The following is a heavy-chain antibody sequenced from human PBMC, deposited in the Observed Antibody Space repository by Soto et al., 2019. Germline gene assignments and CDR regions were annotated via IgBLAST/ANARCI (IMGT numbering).Heavy chain of an antibody. Sequence: QVHLVQSGAEVRKPGASVKVSCKASGYTFSIFATNGVSQAPGQRLEWMGWTNAGYGNTKSSHKFQDRVTISRDTSASTAYMELTSLRSEDTAVYYCARDTGDGTVDFWGQGPLVTVSS. D-gene: IGHD1-1*01. CDR2: TNAGYGNT. CDR3: ARDTGDGTVDF. J-gene: IGHJ4*02. V-gene: IGHV1-3*01. CDR1: GYTFSIFA.